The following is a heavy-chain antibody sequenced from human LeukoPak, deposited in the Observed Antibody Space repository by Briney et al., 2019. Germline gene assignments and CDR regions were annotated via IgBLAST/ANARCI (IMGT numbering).Heavy chain of an antibody. CDR2: ISSSSSYI. J-gene: IGHJ3*02. D-gene: IGHD2-15*01. CDR1: GFTFSSYS. CDR3: ARVKRYCSGGSCYSGAFDI. V-gene: IGHV3-21*01. Sequence: PGGSLRLSCAASGFTFSSYSMNWVRQAPGKGLEWVSSISSSSSYIYYADSVKGRFTISRDNAKNSLYLQMNSLRAEDTAVYYCARVKRYCSGGSCYSGAFDIWGQGTMVTVSS.